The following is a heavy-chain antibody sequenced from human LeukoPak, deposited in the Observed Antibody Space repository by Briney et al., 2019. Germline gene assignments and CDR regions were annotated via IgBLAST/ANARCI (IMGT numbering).Heavy chain of an antibody. V-gene: IGHV1-69*04. J-gene: IGHJ3*02. CDR3: ARGPADYVWGSYRYGAFDI. CDR1: GGTFSSYA. Sequence: SVKVSCKASGGTFSSYAISWVRQAPGQGLEWMGRIIPILGIANYAQKFQGRVTITADKSTSTAYMELSSLRSEDTAVYYCARGPADYVWGSYRYGAFDIWGQGTMVTVSS. CDR2: IIPILGIA. D-gene: IGHD3-16*02.